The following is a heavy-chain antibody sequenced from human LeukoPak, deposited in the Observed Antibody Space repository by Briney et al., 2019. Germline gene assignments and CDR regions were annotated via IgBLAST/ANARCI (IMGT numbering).Heavy chain of an antibody. Sequence: PGESLRLSCAASGFSFTSYTMNWVRQAPGKGLEWVSSISSSSTYTHYADSVKGRFTISRDNAKNSLYLQMNSLRAEDTAVYYCARDPLLGTTGTTAYAMDVWGKGTTVTVSS. CDR2: ISSSSTYT. V-gene: IGHV3-21*06. CDR1: GFSFTSYT. J-gene: IGHJ6*04. CDR3: ARDPLLGTTGTTAYAMDV. D-gene: IGHD1-1*01.